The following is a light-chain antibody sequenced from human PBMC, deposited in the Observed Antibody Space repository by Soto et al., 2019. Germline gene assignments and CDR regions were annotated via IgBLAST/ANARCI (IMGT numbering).Light chain of an antibody. CDR2: GVT. V-gene: IGLV2-14*01. CDR3: SSYTSSTTLSVI. CDR1: SSDVGGYNY. Sequence: QSVLTQPASVSGSPGQSITISCTGTSSDVGGYNYVSWYQQHPGKAPKLMIYGVTNRPSGVSNRFSGSKSGNTASLTISGLHADDEGEYYCSSYTSSTTLSVIFGGGTKVTVL. J-gene: IGLJ2*01.